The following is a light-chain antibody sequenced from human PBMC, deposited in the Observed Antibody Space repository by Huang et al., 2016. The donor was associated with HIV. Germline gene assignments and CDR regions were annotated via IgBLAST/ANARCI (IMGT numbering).Light chain of an antibody. Sequence: EIVMTQSPATLSVSPGERATHSCRASQSVSSNLAWYQQKPGQAPRLLIYAASTRANGIPARFSGSGSGTEFTLTISSLQSEDFAVYYCQQYNNWPRTFGQGTKVEIK. CDR1: QSVSSN. CDR3: QQYNNWPRT. CDR2: AAS. V-gene: IGKV3-15*01. J-gene: IGKJ1*01.